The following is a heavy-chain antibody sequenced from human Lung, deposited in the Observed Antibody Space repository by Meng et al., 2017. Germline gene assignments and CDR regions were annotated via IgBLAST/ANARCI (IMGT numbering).Heavy chain of an antibody. CDR2: MNPNSGDT. D-gene: IGHD6-6*01. CDR3: AREGGSSSHFDY. Sequence: QVQLVQSGAELKRPGAPVRVSCKASGYTFTDYYMQWVRQAPGQGLEWMGRMNPNSGDTKYAQKFQGRVTMTGYTSISTAYMELSRLTSDDTAVYYCAREGGSSSHFDYWGQGTLVTVSS. CDR1: GYTFTDYY. J-gene: IGHJ4*02. V-gene: IGHV1-2*06.